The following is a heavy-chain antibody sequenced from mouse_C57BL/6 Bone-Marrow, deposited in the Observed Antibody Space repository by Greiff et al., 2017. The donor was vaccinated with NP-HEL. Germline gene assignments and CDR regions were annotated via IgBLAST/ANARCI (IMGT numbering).Heavy chain of an antibody. Sequence: QVQLQQSGAELVKPGASVKMSCKASGYTFTTYSIEWMKQSPGQGLEWIGNFFPYNGGTNYNDKFKGKATLTAEKSSSTVYLELSRLTSYVSAVYYCARGPLITTVVATRDWYFDVWGKGTTVTVSS. J-gene: IGHJ1*03. CDR1: GYTFTTYS. CDR3: ARGPLITTVVATRDWYFDV. V-gene: IGHV1-47*01. CDR2: FFPYNGGT. D-gene: IGHD1-1*01.